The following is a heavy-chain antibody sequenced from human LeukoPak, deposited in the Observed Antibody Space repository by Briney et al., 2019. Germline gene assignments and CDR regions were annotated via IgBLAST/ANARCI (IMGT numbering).Heavy chain of an antibody. CDR2: IIPIFGTA. D-gene: IGHD6-6*01. V-gene: IGHV1-69*05. J-gene: IGHJ5*02. CDR3: ARVGMGSSSLNWFDP. Sequence: SVKVSCKASGGTFSSYAISWVRRAPGQGLEWMGGIIPIFGTANYTQKFQGRVTITTDESTSTAYMELSSLRSEDTAVYYCARVGMGSSSLNWFDPWGQGTLVTVSS. CDR1: GGTFSSYA.